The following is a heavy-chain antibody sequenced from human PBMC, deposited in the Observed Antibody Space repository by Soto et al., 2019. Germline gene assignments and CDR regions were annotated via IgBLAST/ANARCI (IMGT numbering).Heavy chain of an antibody. CDR2: ISYDGSNK. D-gene: IGHD3-10*01. V-gene: IGHV3-30-3*01. Sequence: GGSRHLSWAASGFTFSSYAMHWVRTAPGKGLEWVAVISYDGSNKYYADSVKGRFTISRDNSKNTLYLQMNSLRAEDTAVYYCAREEGYYGSGSYGAFDIWGQGTMVTVSS. J-gene: IGHJ3*02. CDR3: AREEGYYGSGSYGAFDI. CDR1: GFTFSSYA.